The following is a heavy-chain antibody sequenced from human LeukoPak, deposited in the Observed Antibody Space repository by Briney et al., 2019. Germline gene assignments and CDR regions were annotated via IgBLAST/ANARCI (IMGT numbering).Heavy chain of an antibody. CDR1: GGSFSGYY. D-gene: IGHD4-17*01. Sequence: SETLSLTCAVYGGSFSGYYWSWVRQPPGKGLEWIGEINHSGSTNYNPSLKSRVTISVDTSKNQFSLKLSSVTAADTAVYYCARPSNLRAFDYWGQGTLVTVSS. J-gene: IGHJ4*02. V-gene: IGHV4-34*01. CDR2: INHSGST. CDR3: ARPSNLRAFDY.